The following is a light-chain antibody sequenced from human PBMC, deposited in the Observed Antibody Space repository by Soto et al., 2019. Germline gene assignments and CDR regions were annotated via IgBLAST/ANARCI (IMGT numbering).Light chain of an antibody. CDR1: ETSIDY. CDR2: SAS. Sequence: DIQMSQSPSSLSASVGDSVTITCRASETSIDYLNWYQQQPGEAPKLLIFSASSLHSGVPSRFRGSGSGTHFTLTISILQPEDFATYFCQQSFSAPRTFGQGTKLQAK. V-gene: IGKV1-39*01. CDR3: QQSFSAPRT. J-gene: IGKJ2*01.